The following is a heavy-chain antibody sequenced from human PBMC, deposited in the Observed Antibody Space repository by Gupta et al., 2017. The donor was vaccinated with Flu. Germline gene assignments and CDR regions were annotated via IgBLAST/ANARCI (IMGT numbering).Heavy chain of an antibody. V-gene: IGHV5-51*01. D-gene: IGHD4-4*01. CDR3: ARPKNYSNFDY. J-gene: IGHJ4*02. Sequence: CVRQMPRKGLQWMGNLYPGDSATTYNPSFQGQVTISADRSITTAYLHWKSLKASDTAMYYCARPKNYSNFDYWGQGTLVTVSS. CDR2: LYPGDSAT.